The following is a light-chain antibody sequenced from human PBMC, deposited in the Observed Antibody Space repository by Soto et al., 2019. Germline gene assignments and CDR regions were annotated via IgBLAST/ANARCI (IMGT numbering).Light chain of an antibody. CDR3: QQYGDSPL. J-gene: IGKJ3*01. V-gene: IGKV3-20*01. Sequence: EIVLTQSPGTLSLSPGERATLSCRASQSVRSSYLAWYHQKPGQAPRLLIYGASIRATGIPDRFGGSGSGTDFTLTISRLEPEAFAVYYCQQYGDSPLFGPGTKVDIK. CDR1: QSVRSSY. CDR2: GAS.